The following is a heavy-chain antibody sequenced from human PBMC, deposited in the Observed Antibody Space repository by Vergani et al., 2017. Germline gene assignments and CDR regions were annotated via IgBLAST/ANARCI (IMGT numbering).Heavy chain of an antibody. J-gene: IGHJ5*02. Sequence: QVQLQESGPGLVKPSETLSLTCTVSGAAIKDFHWSWSRQPPGKGLEWIGYVYYTGSTTYNPSLKSRVIISVDTSNNQFSLRMTSLTAADTAIYYCARDRDLYCRSTTSCHNWFDPWGQGSLVTVSS. CDR2: VYYTGST. CDR3: ARDRDLYCRSTTSCHNWFDP. V-gene: IGHV4-59*01. D-gene: IGHD2/OR15-2a*01. CDR1: GAAIKDFH.